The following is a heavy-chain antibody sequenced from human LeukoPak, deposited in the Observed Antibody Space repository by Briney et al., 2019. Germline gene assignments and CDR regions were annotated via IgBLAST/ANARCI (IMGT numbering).Heavy chain of an antibody. D-gene: IGHD2-8*01. CDR3: TRTVLDCKNGVCYDY. Sequence: ASVKVSCKTSGYTFTNYGISWVRQAPGQGLEWMGWISPYNGKAINAQKLQGRVTVTTDTTTSTAYMELRSLRSDDTAVYYCTRTVLDCKNGVCYDYWGQGTLVTVSS. CDR2: ISPYNGKA. V-gene: IGHV1-18*01. CDR1: GYTFTNYG. J-gene: IGHJ4*02.